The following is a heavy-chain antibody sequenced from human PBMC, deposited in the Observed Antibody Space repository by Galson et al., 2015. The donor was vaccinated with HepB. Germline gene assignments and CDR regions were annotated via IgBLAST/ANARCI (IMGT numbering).Heavy chain of an antibody. D-gene: IGHD2-2*01. J-gene: IGHJ4*02. CDR1: GFIFGDYA. CDR2: INWNSGSK. Sequence: SLRLSCAASGFIFGDYAMHWVRQTPGKGLEWVSSINWNSGSKDYADSVKGRFTISRDNAKNSLYLQMNSLRTEDTALYYCAKASSSTRFYYFDYWGQGTLVTVSS. CDR3: AKASSSTRFYYFDY. V-gene: IGHV3-9*01.